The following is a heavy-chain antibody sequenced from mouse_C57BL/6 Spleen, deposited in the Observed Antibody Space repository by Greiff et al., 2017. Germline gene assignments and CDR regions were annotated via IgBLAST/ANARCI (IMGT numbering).Heavy chain of an antibody. D-gene: IGHD4-1*01. CDR2: INPYNGGT. CDR3: ARGEKNWDWYFDV. Sequence: LVKPGASVKMSCKASGYTFTDYYMNWVKQSHGKSLEWIGVINPYNGGTSYNQKFKGKATLTVDKSSSTAYMELNSLTSEDSAVYYCARGEKNWDWYFDVWGTGTTVTVSS. CDR1: GYTFTDYY. V-gene: IGHV1-19*01. J-gene: IGHJ1*03.